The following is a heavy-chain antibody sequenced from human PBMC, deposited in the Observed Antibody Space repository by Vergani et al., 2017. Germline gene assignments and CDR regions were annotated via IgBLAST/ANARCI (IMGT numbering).Heavy chain of an antibody. CDR1: GYTFTGYY. J-gene: IGHJ4*02. V-gene: IGHV1-2*06. Sequence: QVQLVQSGAEVKKPGASVKVSCKASGYTFTGYYMHWVRQAPGQGLEWMGRINPNSGGTNYAQKFQGRVTMTRDTSISTAYMELSRLRSDDTSVSYCASLTLDTATYPFDYWGQGTLVTVSS. CDR3: ASLTLDTATYPFDY. CDR2: INPNSGGT. D-gene: IGHD5-18*01.